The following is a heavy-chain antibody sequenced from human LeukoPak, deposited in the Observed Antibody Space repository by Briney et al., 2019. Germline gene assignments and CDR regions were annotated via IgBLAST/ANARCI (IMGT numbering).Heavy chain of an antibody. CDR2: IYTSGST. D-gene: IGHD1-14*01. V-gene: IGHV4-4*07. CDR3: ARGTTLDY. Sequence: ASETLSLTCTVSGASISSYYWSWIRQPAGKGLKWIGRIYTSGSTNYNPSFKSRVTMSVDTAKNQFSLKLSSVTAADTAVYYCARGTTLDYWGQGTLVTVSS. J-gene: IGHJ4*02. CDR1: GASISSYY.